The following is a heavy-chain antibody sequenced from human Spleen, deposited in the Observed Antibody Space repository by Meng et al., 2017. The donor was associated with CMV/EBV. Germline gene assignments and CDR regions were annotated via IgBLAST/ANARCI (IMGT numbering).Heavy chain of an antibody. CDR2: IYYSGST. J-gene: IGHJ4*02. CDR1: GGSISSGDYY. V-gene: IGHV4-30-4*08. CDR3: ARMIYTARPLFDY. Sequence: QVQLQESGPGLVKPSXXLSPTCXFSGGSISSGDYYWSWIRQPPGKGLEWIGYIYYSGSTYYNPSLKSRVTISVDTSKNQFSLKLSSVTAADTAVYYCARMIYTARPLFDYGGQGTLVTVSS. D-gene: IGHD5-18*01.